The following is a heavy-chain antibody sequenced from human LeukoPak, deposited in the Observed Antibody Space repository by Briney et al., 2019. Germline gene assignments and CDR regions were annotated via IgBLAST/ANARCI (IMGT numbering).Heavy chain of an antibody. D-gene: IGHD4-23*01. CDR3: ARGRWTVTGSFDR. CDR1: GYTFTDYY. V-gene: IGHV1-2*02. J-gene: IGHJ5*02. Sequence: ASVKVSCKASGYTFTDYYMHWVRQAPGQGLEWMGWISPNSGVTNYAQKFQGRVTMTRDTSISTAYMELSRLKSDDTALYYCARGRWTVTGSFDRWGQGTLVTVSS. CDR2: ISPNSGVT.